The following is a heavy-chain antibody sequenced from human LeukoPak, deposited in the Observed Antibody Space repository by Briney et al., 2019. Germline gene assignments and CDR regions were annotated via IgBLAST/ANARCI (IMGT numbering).Heavy chain of an antibody. Sequence: GGSLRLSCTASGFIFSSFGMHWVRQAPGKGLEWVAVMWYAEENKYYADSVKDRFTVSRDNPENKLYLQMNSLRVEDTAVYYCARAKTGSYYFDHWGQGTLVSVSS. CDR1: GFIFSSFG. CDR3: ARAKTGSYYFDH. J-gene: IGHJ4*02. V-gene: IGHV3-33*01. CDR2: MWYAEENK. D-gene: IGHD1-26*01.